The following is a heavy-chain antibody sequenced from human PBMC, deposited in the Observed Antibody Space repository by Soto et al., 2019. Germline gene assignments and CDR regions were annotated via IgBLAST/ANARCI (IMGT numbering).Heavy chain of an antibody. Sequence: EVQLVESGGGLVQPGGSLRLSCAASGVTVSSNYMSWVRQAPGKGLEWVAVSYSGVSTYYADSVKGRFTISRDNSKNTLYLQMNSLRAEDMAVYYCARAGQRYCSGGSCLDYFDYWGQGTLVTVSS. CDR3: ARAGQRYCSGGSCLDYFDY. D-gene: IGHD2-15*01. CDR2: SYSGVST. V-gene: IGHV3-66*01. CDR1: GVTVSSNY. J-gene: IGHJ4*02.